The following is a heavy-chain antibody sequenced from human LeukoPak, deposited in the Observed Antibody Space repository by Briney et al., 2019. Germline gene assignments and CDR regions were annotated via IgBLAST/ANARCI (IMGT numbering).Heavy chain of an antibody. CDR1: EFTFSNYA. Sequence: GRSLRLSCVASEFTFSNYAMHWVRQAPGKGLEWVAVMSYDGDNEYYADSIKGRFTISRDNFNSTLFLEMSSLRPEDTAVYYCARDPTTEILSVGERFWSGDSLDIWGQGTMVTVSS. CDR3: ARDPTTEILSVGERFWSGDSLDI. J-gene: IGHJ3*02. CDR2: MSYDGDNE. V-gene: IGHV3-30-3*01. D-gene: IGHD3-3*01.